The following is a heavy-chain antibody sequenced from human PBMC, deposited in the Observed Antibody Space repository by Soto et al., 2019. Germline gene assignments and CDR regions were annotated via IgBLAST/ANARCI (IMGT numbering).Heavy chain of an antibody. CDR2: ISAYNGNT. CDR3: ARSGVTVAYYYYGMDV. CDR1: GYTFTSYG. D-gene: IGHD4-17*01. V-gene: IGHV1-18*01. Sequence: RASVKVSCKASGYTFTSYGISWVRQAPGQGLEWMGWISAYNGNTNYAQKLQGRVTMTTDTSTSTAYMELRSLRSDDTAVYYCARSGVTVAYYYYGMDVWGQGTTVTVSS. J-gene: IGHJ6*02.